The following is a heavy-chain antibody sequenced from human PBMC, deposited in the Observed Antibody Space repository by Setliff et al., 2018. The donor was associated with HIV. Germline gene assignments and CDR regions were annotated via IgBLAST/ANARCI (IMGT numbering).Heavy chain of an antibody. V-gene: IGHV4-38-2*01. CDR2: IYHSGST. Sequence: SETLSLTCAVSGYSISSGYYWGWIRQPPGQGLEWIGSIYHSGSTYYNPSLKSRVTISVDTSKNQFSLKLSSVTAADTAVYYCATFGMVRGVPWYFDFWGQGTLVTVSS. CDR3: ATFGMVRGVPWYFDF. D-gene: IGHD3-10*01. CDR1: GYSISSGYY. J-gene: IGHJ4*02.